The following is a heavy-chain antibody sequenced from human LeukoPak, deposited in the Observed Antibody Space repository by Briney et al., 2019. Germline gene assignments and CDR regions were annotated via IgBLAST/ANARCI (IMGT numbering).Heavy chain of an antibody. CDR1: GGSISSSSYY. J-gene: IGHJ4*02. V-gene: IGHV4-39*01. CDR3: ARLSSTYYYGLGSYYLDY. D-gene: IGHD3-10*01. CDR2: IYYSGIN. Sequence: PSETLSLTCTVSGGSISSSSYYWGWIRQPPGKGLEWIGSIYYSGINYYNPSLKSRVTISVDTSKNQFSLKLSSVTAADTAVYYCARLSSTYYYGLGSYYLDYWGQGTLVTVSS.